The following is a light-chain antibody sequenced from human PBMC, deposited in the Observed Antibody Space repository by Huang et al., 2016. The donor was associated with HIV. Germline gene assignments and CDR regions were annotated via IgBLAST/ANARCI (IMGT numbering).Light chain of an antibody. Sequence: QLTQSPSSLSMSVGDRVIITCQASQDIANSLAWYQHKRGRAPKLLISAASTFQSGVPSRFSGGSAGTYFTLIITNMQPVDFASYYCQQLHSYPITFGQGTRLDI. V-gene: IGKV1-9*01. CDR3: QQLHSYPIT. CDR2: AAS. CDR1: QDIANS. J-gene: IGKJ5*01.